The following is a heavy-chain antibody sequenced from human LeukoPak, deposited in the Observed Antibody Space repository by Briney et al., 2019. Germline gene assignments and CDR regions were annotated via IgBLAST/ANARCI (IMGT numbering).Heavy chain of an antibody. V-gene: IGHV1-2*02. CDR1: GYTFTDYY. CDR2: INPNSGDT. Sequence: ASVKVSCKASGYTFTDYYIHWVRQAPGQGLEWMGWINPNSGDTNYAQNFQGRVTMTRDTSISPAYMELSRLTSDDTAVYYCASSPSYIRYWGQGTLVTVSS. CDR3: ASSPSYIRY. D-gene: IGHD1-14*01. J-gene: IGHJ4*02.